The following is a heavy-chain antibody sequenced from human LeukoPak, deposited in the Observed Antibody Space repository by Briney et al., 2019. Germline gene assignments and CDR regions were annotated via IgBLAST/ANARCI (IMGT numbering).Heavy chain of an antibody. V-gene: IGHV4-59*08. D-gene: IGHD4-17*01. Sequence: SETLSLTCTVSGGSISSYYWSWIRQPPGKGLEWIGEIYHSGSTNYNPSLKSRVTISVDTSKNQFSLKLSSVTAADTAVYYCARHLTTVTVYYYYYMDVWGKGTTVTISS. CDR1: GGSISSYY. J-gene: IGHJ6*03. CDR2: IYHSGST. CDR3: ARHLTTVTVYYYYYMDV.